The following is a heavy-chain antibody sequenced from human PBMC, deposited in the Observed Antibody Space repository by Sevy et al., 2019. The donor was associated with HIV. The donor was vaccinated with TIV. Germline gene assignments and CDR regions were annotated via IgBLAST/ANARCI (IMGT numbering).Heavy chain of an antibody. V-gene: IGHV3-30*04. CDR2: ISYDGSNK. CDR1: GFTFSSYA. D-gene: IGHD3-3*01. CDR3: ARGATKYDFWSGYPDY. Sequence: GGSLRLSCAASGFTFSSYAMHWVRQAPGKGLEWAAVISYDGSNKYYADSVKGRFTISRDNSKNTLYLQMNSLRAEDTAVYYCARGATKYDFWSGYPDYWGQGTLVTVSS. J-gene: IGHJ4*02.